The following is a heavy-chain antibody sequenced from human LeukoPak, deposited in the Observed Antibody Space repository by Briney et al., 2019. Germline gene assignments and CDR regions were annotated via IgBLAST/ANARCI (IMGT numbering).Heavy chain of an antibody. J-gene: IGHJ4*02. CDR2: ISGSGGST. D-gene: IGHD6-19*01. CDR1: GFTFGDYA. Sequence: GGSLRLSCTASGFTFGDYAMSWVRQAPGKGLEWVSAISGSGGSTYYADSVKGRFTISRDNSKNTLYLQMNSLRAEDTAVYYCAKDGQWLVSAGVDYWGQGTLVTVSS. V-gene: IGHV3-23*01. CDR3: AKDGQWLVSAGVDY.